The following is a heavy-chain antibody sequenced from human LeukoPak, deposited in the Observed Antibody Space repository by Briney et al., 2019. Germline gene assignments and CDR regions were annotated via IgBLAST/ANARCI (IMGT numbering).Heavy chain of an antibody. D-gene: IGHD6-13*01. V-gene: IGHV5-51*01. J-gene: IGHJ3*02. CDR1: GYSFTSYW. Sequence: GESLKISCKGSGYSFTSYWIAWVRQMPGKGLECMGIIYPGDSDTRYSPSFQGQVTISADKSITPAYLQWSSLKASDTAMYYCARHQGLAAAGSSNTAFDIWGQGTMVTVSS. CDR3: ARHQGLAAAGSSNTAFDI. CDR2: IYPGDSDT.